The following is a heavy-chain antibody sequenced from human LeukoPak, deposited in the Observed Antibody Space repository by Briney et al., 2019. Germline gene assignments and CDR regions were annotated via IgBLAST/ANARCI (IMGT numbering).Heavy chain of an antibody. Sequence: SETLSLTCTVSGGSISSYYWSWIRQPPGKGLEWIGYIYYSGSTNYNPSLKSRVTISVDTSKNQFSLKLSSVTAADTAVYYCARVVRGYYDSSGFTIDYWGQGTLVTVSS. D-gene: IGHD3-22*01. CDR2: IYYSGST. V-gene: IGHV4-59*08. J-gene: IGHJ4*02. CDR1: GGSISSYY. CDR3: ARVVRGYYDSSGFTIDY.